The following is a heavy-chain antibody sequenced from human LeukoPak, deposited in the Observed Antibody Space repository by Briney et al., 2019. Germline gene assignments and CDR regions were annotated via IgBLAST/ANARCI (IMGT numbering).Heavy chain of an antibody. V-gene: IGHV3-9*01. D-gene: IGHD6-19*01. CDR3: AKDIGAVAGYAFDI. CDR1: GFTFDDYA. J-gene: IGHJ3*02. Sequence: GGSLRLSCAASGFTFDDYAMHWVRQAPGKGLEWVSGISWNSGSIGYADSVKGRLTISRDNAKNSLYLQMNSLRAEDTALYYCAKDIGAVAGYAFDIWGQGTMVTVSS. CDR2: ISWNSGSI.